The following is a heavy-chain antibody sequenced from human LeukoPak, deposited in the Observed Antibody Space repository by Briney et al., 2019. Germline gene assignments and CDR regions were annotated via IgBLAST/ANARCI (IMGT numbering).Heavy chain of an antibody. CDR3: ARGLYCSSTSCYPYYYYGMDV. Sequence: GGSLRLSCAASGFTFSSYAMHWVRQAPGKGLEWVAVISYDGSNKHYADSVKGRFTISRDNYKNTLYLQMNGLRAEDTAVYYCARGLYCSSTSCYPYYYYGMDVWGQGTTVTVSS. J-gene: IGHJ6*02. V-gene: IGHV3-30-3*01. CDR1: GFTFSSYA. D-gene: IGHD2-2*01. CDR2: ISYDGSNK.